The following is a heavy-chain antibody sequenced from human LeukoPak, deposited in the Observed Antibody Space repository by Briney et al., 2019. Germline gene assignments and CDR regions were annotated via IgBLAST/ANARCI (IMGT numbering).Heavy chain of an antibody. CDR1: RFTFSSYA. J-gene: IGHJ6*03. CDR2: IDSDGSTT. CDR3: LGGYSYANMDL. D-gene: IGHD3-10*01. Sequence: RRSLRPSCAASRFTFSSYAMSWVRQAARSRLEWVSRIDSDGSTTNYARSVKGRFTISRDNAKNTVYLQMNSLRAEDTAVYSCLGGYSYANMDLWGKGTTVTISS. V-gene: IGHV3-74*01.